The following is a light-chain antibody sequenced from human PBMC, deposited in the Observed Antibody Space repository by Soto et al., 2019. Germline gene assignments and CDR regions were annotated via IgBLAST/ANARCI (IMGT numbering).Light chain of an antibody. CDR1: NIGTKS. J-gene: IGLJ2*01. CDR3: QVWDSSSDHVV. CDR2: DDS. V-gene: IGLV3-21*02. Sequence: SYELTQPPSVSVAPGQTARITCGGNNIGTKSVHWYQQKPGQAPVVVVYDDSDRPSGIPERFSGSNSRDTAALTISRVEAGDEADYYCQVWDSSSDHVVFGGGTKVTVL.